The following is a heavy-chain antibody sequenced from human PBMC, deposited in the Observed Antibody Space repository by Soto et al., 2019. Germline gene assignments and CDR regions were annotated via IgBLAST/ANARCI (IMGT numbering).Heavy chain of an antibody. CDR3: AREPLDGMDV. Sequence: HVQLHQSGPRLVKPSQTLSLEFSVIGGSVNTGDNYWSWVRQSPGRGLEWIGYIYHTGNTFYNPALENRVTMSVDASKNQFSLTLTSVTAADTAVYFCAREPLDGMDVWGQGTNVTVSS. CDR2: IYHTGNT. CDR1: GGSVNTGDNY. V-gene: IGHV4-30-4*01. J-gene: IGHJ6*02.